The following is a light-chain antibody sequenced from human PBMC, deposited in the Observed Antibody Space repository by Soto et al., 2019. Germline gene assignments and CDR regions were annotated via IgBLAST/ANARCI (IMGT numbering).Light chain of an antibody. CDR2: DVS. V-gene: IGLV2-11*01. J-gene: IGLJ1*01. CDR3: CSYAGSYPFV. Sequence: QAVVTQPRSVSGSAGQSVTISCTGTSIDVGDYNYVSWYQQHPGKAPKLMIYDVSKRPSGVPDRFSGSKSGNTASLTVSGLQAEDEADYYCCSYAGSYPFVFGTGTKVTVL. CDR1: SIDVGDYNY.